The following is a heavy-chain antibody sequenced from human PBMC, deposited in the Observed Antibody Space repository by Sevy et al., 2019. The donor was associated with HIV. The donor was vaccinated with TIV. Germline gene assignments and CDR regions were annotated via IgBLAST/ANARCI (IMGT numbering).Heavy chain of an antibody. CDR2: ITRNSYEAYGGTT. CDR1: GFTFDDYA. CDR3: TRGLATADTPEYYFDY. J-gene: IGHJ4*02. V-gene: IGHV3-49*03. Sequence: GGSLRVSCTTSGFTFDDYAMSWFRQAPGKGLEWVAFITRNSYEAYGGTTDYAASVKGRFIISRDDSKSVAYLQMNSLKTEDTAVSYCTRGLATADTPEYYFDYWGQGTLVTVSS. D-gene: IGHD5-12*01.